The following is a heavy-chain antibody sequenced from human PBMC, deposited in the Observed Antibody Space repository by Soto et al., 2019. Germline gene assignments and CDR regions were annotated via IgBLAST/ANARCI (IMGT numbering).Heavy chain of an antibody. J-gene: IGHJ4*02. D-gene: IGHD1-26*01. Sequence: LRLSCAASGFTFSSYGMHWVRQAPGKGLEWVAVISYDGSNKYYADSVKGRFTISRDNSKNTLYLQMNSLRAEDTAVYYCAKASGSYYGPFDYWGQGTLVTVSS. CDR1: GFTFSSYG. CDR2: ISYDGSNK. CDR3: AKASGSYYGPFDY. V-gene: IGHV3-30*18.